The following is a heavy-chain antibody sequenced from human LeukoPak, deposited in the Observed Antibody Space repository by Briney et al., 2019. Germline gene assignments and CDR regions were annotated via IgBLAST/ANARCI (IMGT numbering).Heavy chain of an antibody. V-gene: IGHV3-30-3*01. Sequence: GGSLRLSCAASGFTFSSYAMHWVRQAPGKGLEWVAVISHDGSNKYYADSVKGRFTISRDNSKNTLYLQMDSLRAEDTAVYYCAKGTKYFDYWGQGTLVTVSS. CDR2: ISHDGSNK. CDR1: GFTFSSYA. CDR3: AKGTKYFDY. J-gene: IGHJ4*02.